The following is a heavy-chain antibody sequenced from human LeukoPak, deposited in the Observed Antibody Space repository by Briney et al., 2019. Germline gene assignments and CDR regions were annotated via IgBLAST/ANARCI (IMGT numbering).Heavy chain of an antibody. CDR3: AREGYSSSWSAKYDY. V-gene: IGHV4-4*07. CDR2: IYTSGST. Sequence: SETLSLTCTVSGGSISSYYWSWIRQPAGKGLEWIGRIYTSGSTNYNPSLTSRVTMSVDTSKNQFSLKLSSVTAADTAVYYCAREGYSSSWSAKYDYWGQGTLVTVSS. J-gene: IGHJ4*02. CDR1: GGSISSYY. D-gene: IGHD6-13*01.